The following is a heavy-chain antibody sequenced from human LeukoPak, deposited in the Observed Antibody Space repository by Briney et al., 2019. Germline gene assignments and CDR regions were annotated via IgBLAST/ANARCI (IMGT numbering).Heavy chain of an antibody. CDR1: GGTLNNYG. CDR2: IIPIIGAA. D-gene: IGHD4-23*01. J-gene: IGHJ6*02. CDR3: ARGNSRWSTPTSSYYYRMDV. V-gene: IGHV1-69*13. Sequence: GASVKVSCKASGGTLNNYGISWVRQAPGQGLEWMGGIIPIIGAANYAQKFQGRVTISADESTSTAYMELNSLRSEDTAVYYCARGNSRWSTPTSSYYYRMDVWGQGTTVTVSS.